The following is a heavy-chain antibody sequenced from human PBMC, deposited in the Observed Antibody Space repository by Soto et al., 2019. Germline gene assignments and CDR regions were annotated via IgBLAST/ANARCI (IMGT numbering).Heavy chain of an antibody. CDR2: IWYDGSNK. Sequence: PGGSLRVSCTASGFTFSGYGRHLLRQAPGKGLEWVAVIWYDGSNKYYADSVKGRFTISRDNSKKTLYLQMNSLRAEDTAVYYCARDQDHYYYYGMDVWGQGTTVTVSS. CDR3: ARDQDHYYYYGMDV. V-gene: IGHV3-33*01. J-gene: IGHJ6*02. CDR1: GFTFSGYG.